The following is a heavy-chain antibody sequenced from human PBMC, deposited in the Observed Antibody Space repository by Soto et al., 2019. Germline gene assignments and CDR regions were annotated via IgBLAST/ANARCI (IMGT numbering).Heavy chain of an antibody. V-gene: IGHV5-51*01. Sequence: GESLKLSCKGSGYHFTTNRSAWVRQMPGKGLERVGIIYPSDSDTTYSPSFRGQVTISVDKSTSTAYLQWSSLKASDTAIYYCARGSGYHNYWGQGTLVTVSS. D-gene: IGHD5-12*01. CDR1: GYHFTTNR. J-gene: IGHJ4*02. CDR3: ARGSGYHNY. CDR2: IYPSDSDT.